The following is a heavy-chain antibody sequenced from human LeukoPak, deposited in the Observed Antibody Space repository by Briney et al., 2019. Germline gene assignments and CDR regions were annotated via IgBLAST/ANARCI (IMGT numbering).Heavy chain of an antibody. Sequence: GGSLRLSCAASGFTFSTYSMNWVRQAPGKGLEWVSSISSSSSYIYYAGSVKGRFTISRDNAKNSLYLQMNSLRAEDTAVYYCARDAPGDSGWYILDYWGQGTLVTVSS. CDR1: GFTFSTYS. V-gene: IGHV3-21*04. J-gene: IGHJ4*02. D-gene: IGHD6-19*01. CDR2: ISSSSSYI. CDR3: ARDAPGDSGWYILDY.